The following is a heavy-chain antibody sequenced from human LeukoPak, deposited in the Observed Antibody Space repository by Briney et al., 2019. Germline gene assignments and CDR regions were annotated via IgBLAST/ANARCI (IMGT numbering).Heavy chain of an antibody. CDR3: ARSEERIQLWPDDFDY. CDR1: GYTFTGYY. CDR2: IIPIFGTA. D-gene: IGHD5-18*01. V-gene: IGHV1-69*05. Sequence: GASVKVSCKASGYTFTGYYMHWVRQAPGQGLEWMGRIIPIFGTANYAQKFQGRVTITTDESTSTAYMELSSLRSEDTAVYYCARSEERIQLWPDDFDYWGQGTLVTVSS. J-gene: IGHJ4*02.